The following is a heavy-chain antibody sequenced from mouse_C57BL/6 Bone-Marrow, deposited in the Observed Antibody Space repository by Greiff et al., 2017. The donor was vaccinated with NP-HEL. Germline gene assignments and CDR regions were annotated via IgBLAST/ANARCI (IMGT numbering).Heavy chain of an antibody. Sequence: VQLVESGAELAKPGASVKLSCKASGYTFTSYWMHWVKQRPGQGLEWIGYINPSSGYTKYNQKFKDKATLTADKSSSTAYMQLSSLTYEDSAVYYCASPMVTTRDYAMDYWGQGTSVTVSS. J-gene: IGHJ4*01. D-gene: IGHD2-2*01. CDR1: GYTFTSYW. CDR3: ASPMVTTRDYAMDY. V-gene: IGHV1-7*01. CDR2: INPSSGYT.